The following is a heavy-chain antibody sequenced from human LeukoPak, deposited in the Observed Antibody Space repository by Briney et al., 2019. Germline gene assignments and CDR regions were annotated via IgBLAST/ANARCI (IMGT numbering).Heavy chain of an antibody. Sequence: QPGGSLRLSCAASGFTFSSYAMSWVRQAPGKGLEWVSAISGSGGSTYYADSVKGRFTISRDNSKNTLYLQMNSLRAEDTAVYYCAKDLLVVAAAGSDAFDIWGQGTMATVSS. J-gene: IGHJ3*02. CDR3: AKDLLVVAAAGSDAFDI. CDR1: GFTFSSYA. CDR2: ISGSGGST. D-gene: IGHD6-13*01. V-gene: IGHV3-23*01.